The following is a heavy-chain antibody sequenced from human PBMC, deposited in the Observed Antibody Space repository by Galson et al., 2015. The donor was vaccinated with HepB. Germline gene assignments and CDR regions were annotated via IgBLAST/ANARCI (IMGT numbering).Heavy chain of an antibody. CDR3: ARDLKVAVAASKGFYYYYGMDV. J-gene: IGHJ6*02. Sequence: SLRLSCAASGFTFSSYAMHWVRQAPGKGLEWVAVISYDGSNKYYADSVKGRFTISRDNSKNTLYLQMNSLRAEDTAVYYCARDLKVAVAASKGFYYYYGMDVWGQGTTVTVSS. CDR1: GFTFSSYA. V-gene: IGHV3-30-3*01. CDR2: ISYDGSNK. D-gene: IGHD6-13*01.